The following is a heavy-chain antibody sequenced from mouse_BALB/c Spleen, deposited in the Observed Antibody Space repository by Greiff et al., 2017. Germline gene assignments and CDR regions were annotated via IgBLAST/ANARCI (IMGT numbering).Heavy chain of an antibody. CDR1: GFTFSSYA. J-gene: IGHJ4*01. CDR2: ISSGGST. V-gene: IGHV5-6-5*01. CDR3: ARLRDYAMDY. Sequence: EVQLVESGGGLVKPGGSLKLSCAASGFTFSSYAMSWVRQTPEKRLEWVASISSGGSTYYPDSVKGRFTISRDNARNILYLQMSSLRSEDTAMYYCARLRDYAMDYWGQGTSVTVSS.